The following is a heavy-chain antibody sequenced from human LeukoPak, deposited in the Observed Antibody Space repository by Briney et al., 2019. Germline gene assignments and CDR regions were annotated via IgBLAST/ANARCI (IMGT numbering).Heavy chain of an antibody. J-gene: IGHJ4*02. V-gene: IGHV4-34*01. CDR2: INHSGST. Sequence: SETLSLTCAVYGGSFSGYYWSWIRQPPGKGLEWIGEINHSGSTNYNPSLKSRVTISVDTSKNQFSLKLSSVTAADTAVYYCVGGRLGFISPRMSYWGQGTLVTVSS. CDR3: VGGRLGFISPRMSY. D-gene: IGHD3-9*01. CDR1: GGSFSGYY.